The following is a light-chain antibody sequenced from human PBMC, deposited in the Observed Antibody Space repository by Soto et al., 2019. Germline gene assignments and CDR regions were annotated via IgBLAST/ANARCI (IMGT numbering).Light chain of an antibody. V-gene: IGKV3-15*01. CDR1: QSVSSY. CDR3: HQYNQWPLWT. J-gene: IGKJ1*01. CDR2: GAS. Sequence: EIVLTQSPAALSLYPGERATLSCRASQSVSSYLAWYQQRPGQAPRLLIYGASTRAAGIPARFSGSGSETEFTLTIRSLQSEDFAVYYCHQYNQWPLWTFGQGTKVDIK.